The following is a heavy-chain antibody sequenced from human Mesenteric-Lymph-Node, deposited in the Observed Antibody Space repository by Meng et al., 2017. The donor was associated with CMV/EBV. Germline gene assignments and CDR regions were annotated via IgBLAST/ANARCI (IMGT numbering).Heavy chain of an antibody. J-gene: IGHJ4*02. CDR1: GGSFSGYY. CDR3: ARHQRWLKSEGGFNY. V-gene: IGHV4-34*01. CDR2: INHSGST. Sequence: VTRQQWGAGLLKPSETLSLTCAVYGGSFSGYYWSWIRQPPGKGLEWIGEINHSGSTNYNPSLKSRVTISVDTSKNQFSLKLSSVTAADTAVYYCARHQRWLKSEGGFNYWGQGTLVTVSS. D-gene: IGHD4-23*01.